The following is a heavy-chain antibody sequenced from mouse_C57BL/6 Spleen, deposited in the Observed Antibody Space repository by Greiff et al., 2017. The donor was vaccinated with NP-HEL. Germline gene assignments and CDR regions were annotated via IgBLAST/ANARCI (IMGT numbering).Heavy chain of an antibody. CDR2: IHPNSGST. Sequence: QVQLQQSGAELVKPGASVMLSCKASGYTFTSYWMHWVKQRPGQGLEWIGMIHPNSGSTNYNEKFKSKATLTVDKSSSTAYMQLSSLTSEDSAVYYCARKHYGSSYDYAMDYWGQGTSVTVSS. D-gene: IGHD1-1*01. J-gene: IGHJ4*01. CDR1: GYTFTSYW. V-gene: IGHV1-64*01. CDR3: ARKHYGSSYDYAMDY.